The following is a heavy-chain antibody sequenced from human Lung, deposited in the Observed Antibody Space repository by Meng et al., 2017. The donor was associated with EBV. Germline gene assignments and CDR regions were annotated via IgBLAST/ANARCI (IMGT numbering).Heavy chain of an antibody. CDR1: GFSLSISGVG. CDR2: IYWDDDK. J-gene: IGHJ4*02. D-gene: IGHD3-22*01. V-gene: IGHV2-5*02. CDR3: THRPMTSAYYYFDY. Sequence: STWKESGPTLVQPTQTLTLACTFSGFSLSISGVGVGWIRQPPGKALEWLALIYWDDDKRYSPSLKSRLTITKDTPNNQVVLTMTNMDPVDTATYYCTHRPMTSAYYYFDYWGQGTLVTVSS.